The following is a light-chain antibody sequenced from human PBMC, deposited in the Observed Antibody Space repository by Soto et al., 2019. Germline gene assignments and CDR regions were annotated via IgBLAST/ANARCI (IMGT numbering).Light chain of an antibody. CDR2: DVS. J-gene: IGKJ1*01. Sequence: IQVTHSPSTLSASVLYRVTITFRASQSISNWLAWYQQKPGKAPKLLIYDVSSLESGVPSRFSGSGSGTEFTLTISSLQPDDFATYYCQQYNTFWTFGQGTKVDIK. V-gene: IGKV1-5*01. CDR3: QQYNTFWT. CDR1: QSISNW.